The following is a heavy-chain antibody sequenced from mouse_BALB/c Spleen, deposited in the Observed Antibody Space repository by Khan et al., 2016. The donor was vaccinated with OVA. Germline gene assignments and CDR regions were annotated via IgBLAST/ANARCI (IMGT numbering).Heavy chain of an antibody. CDR2: IFPGSVSI. V-gene: IGHV1-9*01. J-gene: IGHJ3*01. Sequence: VQLQESGGDLMKPGASVKISCKATGYTFSSYWIEWVKQRPGHGLEWIGQIFPGSVSITYNEKFKGKATFTAVTSSNTAYMQLSSLTSEDSAVYYCARGGYGGFAFWGQGTLVTVSA. CDR3: ARGGYGGFAF. CDR1: GYTFSSYW. D-gene: IGHD2-2*01.